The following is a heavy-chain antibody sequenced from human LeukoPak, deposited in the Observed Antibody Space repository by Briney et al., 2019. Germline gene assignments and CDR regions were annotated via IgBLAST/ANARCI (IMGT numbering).Heavy chain of an antibody. CDR1: GFTFDRHT. V-gene: IGHV3-43*01. Sequence: GGSLRLSCAASGFTFDRHTMHWVRQPPGKGPEWVSLIGWDGTNIDYADSVKGRFTISRDYSKNFVYLQMHSLRTEDTALYYCTKDMEWGMDVWGQGTTVIVSS. CDR3: TKDMEWGMDV. D-gene: IGHD3-3*01. J-gene: IGHJ6*02. CDR2: IGWDGTNI.